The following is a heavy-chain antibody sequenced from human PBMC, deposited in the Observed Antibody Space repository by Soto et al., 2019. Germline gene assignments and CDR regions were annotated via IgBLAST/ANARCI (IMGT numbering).Heavy chain of an antibody. D-gene: IGHD5-12*01. CDR3: ASQEMATKHVDPLDI. Sequence: PGESLKISCKGFGYSFTTYWIAWVRQMPGKGLEWMGIIYPGDSRTRYSPSFQGQVTISADKSISTAYLQWSSLKASDTAVYYCASQEMATKHVDPLDIWGQGTMVTVSS. J-gene: IGHJ3*02. CDR1: GYSFTTYW. V-gene: IGHV5-51*01. CDR2: IYPGDSRT.